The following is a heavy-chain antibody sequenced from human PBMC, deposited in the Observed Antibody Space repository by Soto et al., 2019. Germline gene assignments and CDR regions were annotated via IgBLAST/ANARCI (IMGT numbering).Heavy chain of an antibody. Sequence: GGSLRLSCAASGFTVSSNYMSWVRQAPGKGLEWVSVIYSGGSTYYADSVKGRFTISRDNSKNTLYLQMNSLRAEDTAVYYCARTPSAYWSGYYWGQGTLVTVYS. CDR1: GFTVSSNY. V-gene: IGHV3-66*01. CDR2: IYSGGST. J-gene: IGHJ4*02. D-gene: IGHD3-3*01. CDR3: ARTPSAYWSGYY.